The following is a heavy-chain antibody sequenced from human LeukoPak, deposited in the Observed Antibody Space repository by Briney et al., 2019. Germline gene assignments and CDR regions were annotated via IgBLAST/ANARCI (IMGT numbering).Heavy chain of an antibody. CDR1: GGSISSSSYY. CDR2: IYYSGST. D-gene: IGHD3-22*01. J-gene: IGHJ4*02. CDR3: ARDTFYYDSSGYKNGGFDY. Sequence: SETLSLTCTVSGGSISSSSYYWGWIRQPPGKGLEWIGSIYYSGSTYYNPSLKSRVTISVDTSKNQFSLKLSSVTAADTAVYYCARDTFYYDSSGYKNGGFDYWGQGTLVTVSS. V-gene: IGHV4-39*07.